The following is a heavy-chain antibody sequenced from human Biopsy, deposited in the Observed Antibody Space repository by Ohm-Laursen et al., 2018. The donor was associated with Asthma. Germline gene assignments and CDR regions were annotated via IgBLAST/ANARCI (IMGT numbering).Heavy chain of an antibody. Sequence: SVKVSCKSLGGTFNTYVIGWARQAPGQGLEWMGGINSVLGTTNYPQKFQDRVTITADDSTSTVYMELSSLRSEDTAVYYCARKAGSCISRACYSLDFWGQGTLVTVSS. CDR3: ARKAGSCISRACYSLDF. J-gene: IGHJ4*02. CDR2: INSVLGTT. D-gene: IGHD2-15*01. CDR1: GGTFNTYV. V-gene: IGHV1-69*13.